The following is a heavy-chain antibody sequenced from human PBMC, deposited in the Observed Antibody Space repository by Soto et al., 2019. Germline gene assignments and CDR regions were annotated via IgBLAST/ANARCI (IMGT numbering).Heavy chain of an antibody. D-gene: IGHD6-13*01. CDR3: ARRHSSSSAFDP. CDR1: GYTFTSYW. V-gene: IGHV5-10-1*01. Sequence: GESLKISCKGSGYTFTSYWINWVRQMPGKGLEWMGRIDPTDSYTNYNPSFQGHVTISADKSLSTAYLQWDSLRASDTATYYCARRHSSSSAFDPWGQGTLVTVSS. CDR2: IDPTDSYT. J-gene: IGHJ5*02.